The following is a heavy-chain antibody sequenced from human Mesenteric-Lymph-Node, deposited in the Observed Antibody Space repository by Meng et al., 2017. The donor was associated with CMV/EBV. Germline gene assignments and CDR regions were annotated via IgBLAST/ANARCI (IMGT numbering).Heavy chain of an antibody. D-gene: IGHD3-9*01. CDR3: ARGSSYDILTGYFDY. CDR1: GGSFSGYY. Sequence: VQLPRGGAGLLKPSETLAVTCAVYGGSFSGYYWNWIRQSPEKGLEWIGEINHSGSTTYNPSFTSRIIISVDTSTNQISLNMSSVTAADTAVYYCARGSSYDILTGYFDYWGQGALVTVSS. J-gene: IGHJ4*02. V-gene: IGHV4-34*01. CDR2: INHSGST.